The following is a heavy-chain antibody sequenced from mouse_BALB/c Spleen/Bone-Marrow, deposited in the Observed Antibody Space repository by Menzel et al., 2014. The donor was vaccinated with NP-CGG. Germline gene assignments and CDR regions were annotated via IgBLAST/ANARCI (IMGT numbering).Heavy chain of an antibody. CDR2: IYPGDGST. J-gene: IGHJ3*01. V-gene: IGHV1S56*01. CDR3: ARSGDSSGYGFAY. CDR1: GYTFTSYD. D-gene: IGHD3-2*01. Sequence: VKLVESGPELVKPGALVKISCKVSGYTFTSYDINWVKQRPGQGLEWIGWIYPGDGSTKYNEKFKGKATLTADKSSSTAYMQLSSLTSENSAVYFCARSGDSSGYGFAYWGQGTLVTVSA.